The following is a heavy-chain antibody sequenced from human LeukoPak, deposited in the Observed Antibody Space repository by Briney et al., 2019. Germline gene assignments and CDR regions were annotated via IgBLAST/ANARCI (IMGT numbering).Heavy chain of an antibody. V-gene: IGHV3-23*01. CDR3: AKAGKDIVVVPAAIDY. J-gene: IGHJ4*02. D-gene: IGHD2-2*01. CDR1: GFTFSSYA. Sequence: AGGSLRLSCAASGFTFSSYAMSWVRQAPGKGLEWVSAISGSGGGTYYADSVKGRFTISRDNSKNTLYLQMNSLRDEDTAVYYCAKAGKDIVVVPAAIDYWGQGTLVTVSS. CDR2: ISGSGGGT.